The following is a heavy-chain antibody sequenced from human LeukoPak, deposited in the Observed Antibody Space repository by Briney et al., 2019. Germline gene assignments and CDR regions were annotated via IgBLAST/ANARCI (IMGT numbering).Heavy chain of an antibody. V-gene: IGHV1-2*06. CDR2: INPNSGGT. J-gene: IGHJ4*02. CDR3: ARDLYIAAAGLAEVDY. Sequence: ASVKVSCKDSGYTFTGYYMHRVRQAPGQGLEWMGRINPNSGGTNYAQKFQGRVTMTRDTSISTAYMELSRLRSDDTAVYYCARDLYIAAAGLAEVDYWGQGTLVTVSS. CDR1: GYTFTGYY. D-gene: IGHD6-13*01.